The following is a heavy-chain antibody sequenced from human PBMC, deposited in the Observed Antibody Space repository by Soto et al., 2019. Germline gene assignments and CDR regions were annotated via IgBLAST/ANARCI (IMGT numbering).Heavy chain of an antibody. CDR1: GGSITSGGFS. D-gene: IGHD2-15*01. CDR3: AKACGGTCLDAFDV. V-gene: IGHV4-30-2*01. J-gene: IGHJ3*01. Sequence: QVQLKESGSGLVKPAQTLSLTCAVSGGSITSGGFSWSWIRQPPGKGREWIGYVHHTGNTDYHPSLGSRVTISLDRSRNLFSLNLTSVTAADTATYYCAKACGGTCLDAFDVWGPGTTVIVSS. CDR2: VHHTGNT.